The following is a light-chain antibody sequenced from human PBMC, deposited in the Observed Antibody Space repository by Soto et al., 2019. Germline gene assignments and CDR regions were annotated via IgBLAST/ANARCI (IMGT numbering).Light chain of an antibody. CDR2: SAS. CDR3: QHYSNWPPMYT. Sequence: EIVMTQSPATLSVSPGERATLSCRASQSVSSNLAWYQQKPGQAPRLLIYSASTRATGIPARFSGSGSGTEFTLTISSLQSEDFAVYYCQHYSNWPPMYTFGQGTKLEIK. V-gene: IGKV3-15*01. CDR1: QSVSSN. J-gene: IGKJ2*01.